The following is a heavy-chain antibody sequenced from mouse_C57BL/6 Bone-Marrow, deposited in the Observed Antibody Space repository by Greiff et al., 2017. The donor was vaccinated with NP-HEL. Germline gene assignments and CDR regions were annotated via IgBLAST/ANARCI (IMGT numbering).Heavy chain of an antibody. CDR2: IDPSDSET. CDR1: CYTFTSYW. CDR3: ASTGTAMDY. J-gene: IGHJ4*01. V-gene: IGHV1-52*01. Sequence: QVQLKQPGAELVRPGSSVTLSCKASCYTFTSYWMHWEQQRPIQGLEWIGNIDPSDSETHYNQKFKDKATLTVDKSSSTAYMQLSSLTSEDSAVYYCASTGTAMDYWGQGTSVTVSS. D-gene: IGHD4-1*01.